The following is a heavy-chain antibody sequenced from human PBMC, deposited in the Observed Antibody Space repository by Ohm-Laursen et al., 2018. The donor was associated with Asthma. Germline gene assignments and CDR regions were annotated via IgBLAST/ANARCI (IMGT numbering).Heavy chain of an antibody. CDR3: ARAVAAPDWFDP. CDR2: MNPNSGNT. Sequence: ASVKVSCKASGHIFSSYTMQWVRQAPGQGLEWMGWMNPNSGNTGYAQKFQGRVTMTRNTSISTAYMELSSLRSEDTAVYYCARAVAAPDWFDPWGQGTLVTVSS. CDR1: GHIFSSYT. J-gene: IGHJ5*02. V-gene: IGHV1-8*02. D-gene: IGHD6-19*01.